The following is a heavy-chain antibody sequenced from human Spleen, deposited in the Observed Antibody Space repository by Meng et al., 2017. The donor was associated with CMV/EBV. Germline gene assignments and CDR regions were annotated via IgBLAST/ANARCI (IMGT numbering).Heavy chain of an antibody. Sequence: ASCYIFNTYGISWVRQAPGQGLEWMGWISGYTGDTKYPQKGQGRLTMTDDTSTGTAYMELSSLRSDDTAVYYCAAILPTAYYNWFDPWGQGTLVTVSS. V-gene: IGHV1-18*01. D-gene: IGHD2-2*01. CDR2: ISGYTGDT. CDR3: AAILPTAYYNWFDP. J-gene: IGHJ5*02. CDR1: CYIFNTYG.